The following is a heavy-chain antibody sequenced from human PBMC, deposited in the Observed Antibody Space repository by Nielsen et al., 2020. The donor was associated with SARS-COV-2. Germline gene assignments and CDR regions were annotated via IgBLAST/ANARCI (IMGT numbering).Heavy chain of an antibody. CDR1: GFTFSKAW. CDR3: ATARYCSRTSCSAGTDMFDP. D-gene: IGHD2-2*01. CDR2: IKSKIDGGTT. Sequence: GESLKISCVASGFTFSKAWMSWVRQAPGKGLEWVGRIKSKIDGGTTDYAAPVKDRFTISRDDPKNTVYLDMSSLRTEDTAVYYCATARYCSRTSCSAGTDMFDPWGQGIVVTVSS. V-gene: IGHV3-15*01. J-gene: IGHJ5*02.